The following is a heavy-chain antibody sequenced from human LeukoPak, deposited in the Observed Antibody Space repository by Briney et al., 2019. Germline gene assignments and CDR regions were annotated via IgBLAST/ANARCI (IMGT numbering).Heavy chain of an antibody. CDR3: ASGEVAVPADTDLTSGMDV. V-gene: IGHV4-34*01. D-gene: IGHD2-2*01. CDR2: INHSGST. J-gene: IGHJ6*02. Sequence: PSETLSLTCAVYGGSFSGYYWSWISQPPGKGLEWLGEINHSGSTSYNPSLKSRVTISVGTSKNQFSLKLSSVTAADTAVYHCASGEVAVPADTDLTSGMDVWGQGTTVTVSS. CDR1: GGSFSGYY.